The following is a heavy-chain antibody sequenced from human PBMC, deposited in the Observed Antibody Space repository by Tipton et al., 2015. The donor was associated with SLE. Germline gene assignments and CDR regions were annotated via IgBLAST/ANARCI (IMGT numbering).Heavy chain of an antibody. D-gene: IGHD4-17*01. CDR2: IYYSGST. J-gene: IGHJ4*02. CDR1: GGSISSGDYY. Sequence: TLSLTCTVSGGSISSGDYYWSWIRQPPGKGLEWIGYIYYSGSTNYNPSLKSRVTISVDTSKNQFSLKLSSVTAADTAVYYCARAVTTRTWDSDYFDYWGQGTLVTVSS. V-gene: IGHV4-30-4*01. CDR3: ARAVTTRTWDSDYFDY.